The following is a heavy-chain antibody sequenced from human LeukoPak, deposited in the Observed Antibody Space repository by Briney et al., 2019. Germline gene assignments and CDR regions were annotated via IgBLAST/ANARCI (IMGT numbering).Heavy chain of an antibody. CDR2: IYPGDSDT. J-gene: IGHJ6*03. D-gene: IGHD4-11*01. CDR3: ARSPRDYSNHYYYYMDV. V-gene: IGHV5-51*01. Sequence: PGESLKISCKGSGYSFTSYWIGWVRQMPGKGLEGMGIIYPGDSDTRYSPSFQGQVTISADKSISTAYLQWSSRKASDTAMYYCARSPRDYSNHYYYYMDVWGKGTTVTVSS. CDR1: GYSFTSYW.